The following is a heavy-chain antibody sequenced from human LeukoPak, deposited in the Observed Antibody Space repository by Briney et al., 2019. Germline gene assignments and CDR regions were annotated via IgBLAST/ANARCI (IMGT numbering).Heavy chain of an antibody. CDR2: INQDGGEI. Sequence: GGSLRLSCAASGFTFSSSWMTWVRQAPGKGLEWVASINQDGGEIHYVDSVKGRFTISRDNSKNSLYLQMNSLRTEDTALYYCASTGGGSGSFWGQGTLVTVSS. CDR1: GFTFSSSW. CDR3: ASTGGGSGSF. V-gene: IGHV3-7*03. J-gene: IGHJ4*02. D-gene: IGHD3-10*01.